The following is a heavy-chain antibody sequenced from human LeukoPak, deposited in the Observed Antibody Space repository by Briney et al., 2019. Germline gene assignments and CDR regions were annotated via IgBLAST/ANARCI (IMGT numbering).Heavy chain of an antibody. V-gene: IGHV3-23*01. CDR1: GFTFSSYA. Sequence: GGSLRLSCAASGFTFSSYAMSWVRQAPGKGLEWVSAISGSGGSTYYADSMKGRFTISRDNSKNTLYLQMNSLRAEDTAVYYCAKIVRYYYDSSGYRGYFDYWGQGTLVTVSS. D-gene: IGHD3-22*01. J-gene: IGHJ4*02. CDR2: ISGSGGST. CDR3: AKIVRYYYDSSGYRGYFDY.